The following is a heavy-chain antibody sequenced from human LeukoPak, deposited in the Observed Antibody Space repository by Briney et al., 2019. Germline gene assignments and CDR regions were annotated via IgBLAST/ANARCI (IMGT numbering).Heavy chain of an antibody. CDR3: ARDGNYYDSSGPADY. Sequence: GGSLRLSCAASRFTFSRYWMHWVRQAPGKGLVWVSRNSDGIGTSYADSVKGRFTISRDNAKNTLYLQMNSLRAEDTAVYYCARDGNYYDSSGPADYWGQGTLVTVSS. D-gene: IGHD3-22*01. V-gene: IGHV3-74*01. J-gene: IGHJ4*02. CDR2: NSDGIGT. CDR1: RFTFSRYW.